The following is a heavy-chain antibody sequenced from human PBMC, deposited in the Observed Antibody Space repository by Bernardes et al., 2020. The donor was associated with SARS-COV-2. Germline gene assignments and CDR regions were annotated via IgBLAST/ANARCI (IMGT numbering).Heavy chain of an antibody. CDR1: GFTVSSNY. CDR2: IYSGGST. V-gene: IGHV3-53*01. CDR3: ARDKEDCSSTSCTPGGWFDP. J-gene: IGHJ5*02. D-gene: IGHD2-2*01. Sequence: GGSLRFSCAASGFTVSSNYMSWVRQAPGKGLEWVSVIYSGGSTYYADSVKGRFTISRDNSKNTLYLQMNSLRAEDTAVYYCARDKEDCSSTSCTPGGWFDPWGQGTLVTVSS.